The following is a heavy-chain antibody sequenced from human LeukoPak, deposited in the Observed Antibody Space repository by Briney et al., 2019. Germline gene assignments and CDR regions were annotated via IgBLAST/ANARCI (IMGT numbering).Heavy chain of an antibody. Sequence: SGTLSLTCDVSGDSISSSNWWSWVRQPPGKGLEWIGEIYHTGSANYNPSLKSRVTMLVDKSKKQFSLNLRSVTAADTAVYYCAREGELAYCGGDCYFFDYWGQGTLVTVSS. CDR3: AREGELAYCGGDCYFFDY. J-gene: IGHJ4*02. CDR2: IYHTGSA. V-gene: IGHV4-4*02. CDR1: GDSISSSNW. D-gene: IGHD2-21*02.